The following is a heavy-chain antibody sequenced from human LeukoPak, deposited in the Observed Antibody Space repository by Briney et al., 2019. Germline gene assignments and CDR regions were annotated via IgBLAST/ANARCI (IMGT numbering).Heavy chain of an antibody. V-gene: IGHV4-39*07. D-gene: IGHD5-18*01. J-gene: IGHJ4*02. CDR1: GGSISSSSYN. CDR3: ARVRVDTAMVIGSERMGATRGMSD. CDR2: IYYSGST. Sequence: SETLSLTCTVSGGSISSSSYNWGWVRQPPGRGLEWVGSIYYSGSTYYNPSLKSRVTISVDTSKNQFSLKLSSVTAADTAVYYCARVRVDTAMVIGSERMGATRGMSDWGQGTLVTVSS.